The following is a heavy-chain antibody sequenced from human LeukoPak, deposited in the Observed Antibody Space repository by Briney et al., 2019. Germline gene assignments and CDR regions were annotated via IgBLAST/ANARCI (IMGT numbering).Heavy chain of an antibody. Sequence: PGGSLRLSCAASGFTFSSYSMSWVRQAPGKGLEWVSSISSSSSYIYYADSVKGRFTISRDNAKSSLYLQMNSLRAEDTAVYYCAREPFDYYDSSGYYGEGVGYWGQGTLVTVSS. D-gene: IGHD3-22*01. CDR3: AREPFDYYDSSGYYGEGVGY. CDR1: GFTFSSYS. J-gene: IGHJ4*02. CDR2: ISSSSSYI. V-gene: IGHV3-21*01.